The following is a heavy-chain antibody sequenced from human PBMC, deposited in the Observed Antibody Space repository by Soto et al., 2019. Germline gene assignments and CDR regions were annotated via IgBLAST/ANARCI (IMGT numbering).Heavy chain of an antibody. CDR2: IDPSDSYT. CDR3: ARQGEWLRAPYYYYGMDV. J-gene: IGHJ6*02. D-gene: IGHD5-12*01. V-gene: IGHV5-10-1*01. Sequence: PGESLKISCKGSGYSFTSYWISWVRQMPGKGLEWMGRIDPSDSYTNYSPSFQGHVTISADKSISTAYLQWSSLKASDTAMYYCARQGEWLRAPYYYYGMDVWGQGTTVTVSS. CDR1: GYSFTSYW.